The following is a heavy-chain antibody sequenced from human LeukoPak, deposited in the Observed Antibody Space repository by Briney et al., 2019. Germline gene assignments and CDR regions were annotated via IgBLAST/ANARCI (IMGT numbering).Heavy chain of an antibody. CDR2: IYTSGST. Sequence: SETLSLTCTVSGGSISSYWSWSRPPAGKGLEWIGRIYTSGSTNYNPSLKSRVTISVDTSKNQFSLKLSSVTAADTAVYYCARGEIRDYFDYWGQGTLVTVSS. J-gene: IGHJ4*02. CDR1: GGSISSY. CDR3: ARGEIRDYFDY. D-gene: IGHD3-10*01. V-gene: IGHV4-4*07.